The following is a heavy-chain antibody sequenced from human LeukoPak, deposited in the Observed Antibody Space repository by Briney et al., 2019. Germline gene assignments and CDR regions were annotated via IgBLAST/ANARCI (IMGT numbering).Heavy chain of an antibody. CDR2: INANSGGI. CDR1: GYIFTAHY. J-gene: IGHJ4*02. V-gene: IGHV1-2*02. CDR3: ARGEIDGPDFDQ. D-gene: IGHD5-24*01. Sequence: ASVKVSCKASGYIFTAHYMHWVRQAPGQGLEWMGWINANSGGINYAQKFQGRVTMTRDTSITTAYMEVSGLRSDDTAVYFCARGEIDGPDFDQWGQGTLVTVSS.